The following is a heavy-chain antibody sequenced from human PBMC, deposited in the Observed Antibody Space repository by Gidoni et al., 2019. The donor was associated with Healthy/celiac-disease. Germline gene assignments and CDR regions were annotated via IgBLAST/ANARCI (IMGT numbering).Heavy chain of an antibody. D-gene: IGHD5-18*01. CDR2: ISYSGST. CDR3: ARHEDGGYSYGFDY. CDR1: GGSISSYY. Sequence: QVQLQESGPGLVKPSETLSLPCTVPGGSISSYYWSWIRQPPGKGLEWIGYISYSGSTNYNPSLKRRGTISVDTSKNQFSLKLSSVTAADTAVYYCARHEDGGYSYGFDYWGQGTLVTVSS. V-gene: IGHV4-59*08. J-gene: IGHJ4*02.